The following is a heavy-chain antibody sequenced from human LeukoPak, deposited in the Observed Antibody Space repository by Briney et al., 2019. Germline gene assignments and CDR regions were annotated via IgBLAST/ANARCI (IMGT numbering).Heavy chain of an antibody. J-gene: IGHJ4*02. V-gene: IGHV3-21*01. CDR2: INSSSSYI. D-gene: IGHD3-10*01. Sequence: GGSLRLSCAASGFTFSSYSMNWVRQAPGKGLEWVSSINSSSSYIYYADSVKGRFTISRDNAKNSLYLQMNSLRAEDTAVYYCARDLRGSGSSDYWGQGTLVTVSS. CDR1: GFTFSSYS. CDR3: ARDLRGSGSSDY.